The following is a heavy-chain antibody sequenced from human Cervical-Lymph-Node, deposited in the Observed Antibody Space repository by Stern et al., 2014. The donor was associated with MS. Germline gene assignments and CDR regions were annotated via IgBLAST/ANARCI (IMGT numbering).Heavy chain of an antibody. J-gene: IGHJ4*02. V-gene: IGHV1-69*12. D-gene: IGHD3-16*02. Sequence: QVQLVQSGAEVKKPGSSVKVSCKASGGTISNYIIGWVRQAPGQGLEWMGGIIPLLGIASYAEKFQARVTITADESTSTAYMDLSSLRSEDTAVYYCARATSDYIWGTYRFLDSWGQGTLVIVSS. CDR1: GGTISNYI. CDR3: ARATSDYIWGTYRFLDS. CDR2: IIPLLGIA.